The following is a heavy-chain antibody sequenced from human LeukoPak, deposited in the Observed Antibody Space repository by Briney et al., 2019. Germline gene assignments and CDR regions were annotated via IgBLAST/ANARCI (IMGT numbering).Heavy chain of an antibody. CDR2: INSSGGTK. J-gene: IGHJ4*02. CDR3: TSDTVNTAVGIDY. D-gene: IGHD5-18*01. CDR1: GFTFSSYE. V-gene: IGHV3-48*03. Sequence: TGGSLRLSCEASGFTFSSYEMNWVRQVPGKGLEWVSCINSSGGTKYYADSVKGRFTIYRDNAKNTLFLQMNSLRAEDTAVYYCTSDTVNTAVGIDYWGQGTLVTVSS.